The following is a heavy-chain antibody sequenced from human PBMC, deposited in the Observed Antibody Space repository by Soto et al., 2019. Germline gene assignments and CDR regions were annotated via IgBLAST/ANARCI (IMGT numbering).Heavy chain of an antibody. J-gene: IGHJ4*02. CDR3: ARVETCSSASCYSGLDY. V-gene: IGHV3-74*03. CDR1: GFIFSSYW. Sequence: EVQLVESGGGLVQPGGSLRLSCAASGFIFSSYWMHWVRQAPGKGLVWVSRINSDGSSTTYADSVKGRFTISRDNAKNTRYLQMTRLRAEDTAVYYCARVETCSSASCYSGLDYWGQGTLVTGSS. CDR2: INSDGSST. D-gene: IGHD2-2*01.